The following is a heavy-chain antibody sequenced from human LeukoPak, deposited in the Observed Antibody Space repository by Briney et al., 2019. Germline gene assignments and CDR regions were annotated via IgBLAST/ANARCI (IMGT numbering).Heavy chain of an antibody. Sequence: KPSETLSLTCTVSGGSISSSSYYWGWIRQPPGKGLEWIGSIYYSGSTYYNPSLQSRVTISVDTSKNQFSLKLSSVTAADTAVYYCARHVPPKLGTFDYWGQGTLVTVSS. J-gene: IGHJ4*02. CDR2: IYYSGST. CDR1: GGSISSSSYY. CDR3: ARHVPPKLGTFDY. D-gene: IGHD7-27*01. V-gene: IGHV4-39*01.